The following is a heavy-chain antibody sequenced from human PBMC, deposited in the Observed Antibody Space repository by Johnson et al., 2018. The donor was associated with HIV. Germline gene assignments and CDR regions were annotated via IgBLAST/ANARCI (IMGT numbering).Heavy chain of an antibody. D-gene: IGHD6-13*01. Sequence: QVQLVESGGGVVKPGGSLRVSCVASGFTFSEYYMSWIRQAPGKGLEWVSYISSSGTTIYYADYVKGRFTISRDNAKNSLYLQMNSLRAEDTAVYYCARESLQQPDAFDIWGQGTMVTVSS. CDR1: GFTFSEYY. CDR2: ISSSGTTI. CDR3: ARESLQQPDAFDI. V-gene: IGHV3-11*01. J-gene: IGHJ3*02.